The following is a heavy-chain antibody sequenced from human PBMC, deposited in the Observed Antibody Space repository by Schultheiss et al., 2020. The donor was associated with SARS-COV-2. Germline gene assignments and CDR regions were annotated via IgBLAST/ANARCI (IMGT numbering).Heavy chain of an antibody. J-gene: IGHJ6*02. D-gene: IGHD4-11*01. V-gene: IGHV4-31*03. Sequence: SETLSLTCTVSGGPMSRGGYYWSWTRQHPGKGLEWIGSIYFTGTTYYNPSLKSRVTISIDTSRNQFSLNLWFMTAADTAVYYCARDYSNIDYDYDYGMDVWGQETTVTVSS. CDR2: IYFTGTT. CDR3: ARDYSNIDYDYDYGMDV. CDR1: GGPMSRGGYY.